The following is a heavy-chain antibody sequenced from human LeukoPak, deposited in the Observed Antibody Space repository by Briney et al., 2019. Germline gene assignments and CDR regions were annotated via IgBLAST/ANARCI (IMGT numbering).Heavy chain of an antibody. D-gene: IGHD3-10*01. J-gene: IGHJ4*02. Sequence: GGSLRLSCAASGFTFSGSAMHWVRQASGKGPEWVGRIRSKANSYATAYAASVKGRFTISRDDSKNTAYLQMNSLKTEDTAVYYCTRQGSSGDYWGQGTLVTVSS. CDR1: GFTFSGSA. CDR2: IRSKANSYAT. CDR3: TRQGSSGDY. V-gene: IGHV3-73*01.